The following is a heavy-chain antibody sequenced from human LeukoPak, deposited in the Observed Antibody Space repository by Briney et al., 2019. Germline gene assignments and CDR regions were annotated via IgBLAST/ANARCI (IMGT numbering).Heavy chain of an antibody. CDR2: IIPLFGTP. CDR1: GRTFSSYT. CDR3: ASATLRCSGGSCYEMDV. V-gene: IGHV1-69*06. J-gene: IGHJ6*04. D-gene: IGHD2-15*01. Sequence: ASVKVSCKASGRTFSSYTISWVRQAPGQGLEWMGGIIPLFGTPDYAQKFQDRLKVPADKSTSTAYMELSSLRSEDTGVYYCASATLRCSGGSCYEMDVWGKGTTVTVSS.